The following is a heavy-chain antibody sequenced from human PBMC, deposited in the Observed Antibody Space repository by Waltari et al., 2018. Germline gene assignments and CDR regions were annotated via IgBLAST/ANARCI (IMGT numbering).Heavy chain of an antibody. V-gene: IGHV1-8*02. CDR3: ARRIAVAAEYYFDY. CDR1: GYTFTSYD. D-gene: IGHD6-19*01. J-gene: IGHJ4*02. Sequence: QVQLVQSGAEVKKPGASVKVSCKASGYTFTSYDINWVRQATGQGLEWMGWMNPNGGKTGYAQKLHGIGTMTRNTSISTAYMELSSLRSEDTAVYYCARRIAVAAEYYFDYWGQGTLVTVSS. CDR2: MNPNGGKT.